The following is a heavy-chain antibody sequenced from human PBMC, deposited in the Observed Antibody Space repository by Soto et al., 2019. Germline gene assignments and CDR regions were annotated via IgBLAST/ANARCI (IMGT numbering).Heavy chain of an antibody. Sequence: ASVKVSCKASGYTFTSYGISWVRQAPGQGLEWMGWISAYNSNTNYAQKLQDRVTMTTDTSTSTAYMELRILRSDDTAVYYCARAAYEILTGYYNGNWFDPWGQG. CDR1: GYTFTSYG. CDR2: ISAYNSNT. J-gene: IGHJ5*02. V-gene: IGHV1-18*01. D-gene: IGHD3-9*01. CDR3: ARAAYEILTGYYNGNWFDP.